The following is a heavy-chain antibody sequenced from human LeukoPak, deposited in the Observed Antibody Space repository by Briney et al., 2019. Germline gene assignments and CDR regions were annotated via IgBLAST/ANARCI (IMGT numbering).Heavy chain of an antibody. CDR2: IANDGRDK. V-gene: IGHV3-30*18. CDR1: GFTFSDYG. D-gene: IGHD6-13*01. J-gene: IGHJ4*02. CDR3: VKDMKIKAAGYYFDY. Sequence: GRSLRLSCAASGFTFSDYGMHWVRQAPGKGLEWVAVIANDGRDKKYADSVRGRFTISRDNSKNTVYLQMNSLRAEGTAVFYCVKDMKIKAAGYYFDYWGQGTLVTVSS.